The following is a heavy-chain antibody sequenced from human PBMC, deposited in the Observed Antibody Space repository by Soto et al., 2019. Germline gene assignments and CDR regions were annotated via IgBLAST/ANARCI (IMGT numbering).Heavy chain of an antibody. CDR2: MNPNSGNT. D-gene: IGHD6-13*01. Sequence: QVQLVQSGAEVKKPGASVKVSCKASGYTFTSYDINWVRQATGQGLEWMGWMNPNSGNTGYAQKFQGRVTMTRNTSISTGYMELSSLRSEDTAVYYCARGVIAAAGYYYYGMDVWGQGTTVTVSS. CDR3: ARGVIAAAGYYYYGMDV. V-gene: IGHV1-8*01. CDR1: GYTFTSYD. J-gene: IGHJ6*02.